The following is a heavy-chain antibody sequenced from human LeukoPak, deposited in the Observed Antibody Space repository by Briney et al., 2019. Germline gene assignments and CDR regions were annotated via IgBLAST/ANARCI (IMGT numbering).Heavy chain of an antibody. Sequence: GGSLRLSCSASGFTFSTLPMHWVRQAPGKGLEYVSGSSSNGGSTYYADSVKGRFTISRDNSKNTLYLQMSSLRPEDTAVYYCVNQIGGWVYWGQGTLVTVSS. J-gene: IGHJ4*02. D-gene: IGHD6-19*01. CDR1: GFTFSTLP. CDR2: SSSNGGST. V-gene: IGHV3-64D*06. CDR3: VNQIGGWVY.